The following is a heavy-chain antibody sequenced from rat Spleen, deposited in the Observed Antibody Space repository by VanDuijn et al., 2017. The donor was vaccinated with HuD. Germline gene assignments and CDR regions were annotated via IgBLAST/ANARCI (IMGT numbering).Heavy chain of an antibody. Sequence: QVQLKESGPGLVQPSQTLSLTCTVSGFSLTSNSVHWVRQPPGKGLEWMGGIWGDGSTDYNSALKSRLSISRDTSKSQVFLKMNSLQTDDTAIYFCTLWAYWGQGVMVTVSS. D-gene: IGHD3-2*01. CDR2: IWGDGST. CDR1: GFSLTSNS. V-gene: IGHV2-1*01. CDR3: TLWAY. J-gene: IGHJ2*01.